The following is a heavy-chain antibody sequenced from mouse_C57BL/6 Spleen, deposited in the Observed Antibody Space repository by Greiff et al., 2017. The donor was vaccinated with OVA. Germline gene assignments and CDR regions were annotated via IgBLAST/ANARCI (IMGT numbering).Heavy chain of an antibody. Sequence: EVQLVESEGGLVQPGSSMKLSCTASGFTFSDYYMAWVRQVPEKGLEWVANINYDGSSTYYLDSLKSRFIISRDNAKNILYLQMSSLKSEDTATYYCAREGDYYGSSFGAWFAYWGQGTLVTVSA. CDR2: INYDGSST. V-gene: IGHV5-16*01. CDR1: GFTFSDYY. CDR3: AREGDYYGSSFGAWFAY. D-gene: IGHD1-1*01. J-gene: IGHJ3*01.